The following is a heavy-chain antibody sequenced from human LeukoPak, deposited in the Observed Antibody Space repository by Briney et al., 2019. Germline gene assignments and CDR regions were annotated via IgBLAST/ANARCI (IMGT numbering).Heavy chain of an antibody. CDR3: ARESLGGPYGSGSYYNSDY. D-gene: IGHD3-10*01. J-gene: IGHJ4*02. CDR2: INPSGGSI. Sequence: ASVKVSCKASGYTFTSYYMHWVRQAPGQGLEWMGIINPSGGSISYAQKFQGRVTITADESTSTAYMELSSLRSEDTAVYYCARESLGGPYGSGSYYNSDYWGQGTLVTVSS. V-gene: IGHV1-46*01. CDR1: GYTFTSYY.